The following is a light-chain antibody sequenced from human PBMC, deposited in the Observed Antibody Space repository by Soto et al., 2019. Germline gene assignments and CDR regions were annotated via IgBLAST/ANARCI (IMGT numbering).Light chain of an antibody. CDR1: SSDVGGYNY. Sequence: QSALTQPASVSGSPGQSITISCTGTSSDVGGYNYVSWYQQHPGKATKLMIYDVSNRPSWVSNRFSDTKSGNTASLTNPWLPDEDEANHYCSTYKSSNPLLVFGPGTKVTVL. CDR3: STYKSSNPLLV. CDR2: DVS. J-gene: IGLJ1*01. V-gene: IGLV2-14*01.